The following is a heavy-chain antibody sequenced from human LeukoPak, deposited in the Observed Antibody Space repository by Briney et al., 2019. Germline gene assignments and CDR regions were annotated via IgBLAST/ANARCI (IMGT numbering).Heavy chain of an antibody. CDR2: ISGSGGST. J-gene: IGHJ4*02. V-gene: IGHV3-23*01. CDR3: AKDYYDSRIN. Sequence: GGSLRLSCAASGLTFSSYAMSWVRQAPGKGLEWVSSISGSGGSTHYADSVKGRFTISRDNSKNTLYLQMNSLRSEDTAVYYCAKDYYDSRINWGQGTLVTVSS. D-gene: IGHD3-10*01. CDR1: GLTFSSYA.